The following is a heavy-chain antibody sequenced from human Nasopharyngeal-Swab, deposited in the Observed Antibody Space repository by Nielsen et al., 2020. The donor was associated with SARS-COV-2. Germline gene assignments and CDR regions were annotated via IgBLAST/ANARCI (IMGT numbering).Heavy chain of an antibody. D-gene: IGHD3-3*01. CDR1: GFTFSSYE. CDR3: AREYYDFWSGYHRKGDAFDI. CDR2: ISSSGSTI. Sequence: GESLKISCAASGFTFSSYEMNWVRQAPGKGLEWVSYISSSGSTIYYADSVKGRFTISRENAKNSLSLQMNSLRAEDTAVYYCAREYYDFWSGYHRKGDAFDIWGQGTMVTVSS. J-gene: IGHJ3*02. V-gene: IGHV3-48*03.